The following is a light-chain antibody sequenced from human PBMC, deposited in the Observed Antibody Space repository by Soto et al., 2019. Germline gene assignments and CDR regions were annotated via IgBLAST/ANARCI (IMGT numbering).Light chain of an antibody. CDR1: SNDIGGYNF. CDR2: DVT. J-gene: IGLJ3*02. V-gene: IGLV2-14*01. Sequence: QSALTQPASVAGSPGQSITIPCNGTSNDIGGYNFVSWFQQHPGKAPKLLICDVTRRPSGVSDRFSGSKSGNTASLTISGLQAEDEADYYCQSYDSSLSGLWVFGGGTQLTVL. CDR3: QSYDSSLSGLWV.